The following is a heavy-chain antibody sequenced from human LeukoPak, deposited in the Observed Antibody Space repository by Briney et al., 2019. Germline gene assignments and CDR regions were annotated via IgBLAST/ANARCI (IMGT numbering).Heavy chain of an antibody. CDR2: ISSSSSYI. V-gene: IGHV3-21*01. CDR3: ARDVSGWYRIDY. CDR1: GFTFSSYS. D-gene: IGHD6-19*01. Sequence: GGSLRLSCAASGFTFSSYSMNWVRQAPGKGLEWVSSISSSSSYIYYADSVKGRFTTSRDNAKNSLYLQMNSLRAEDTAVYYCARDVSGWYRIDYWGQGTLVTVSS. J-gene: IGHJ4*02.